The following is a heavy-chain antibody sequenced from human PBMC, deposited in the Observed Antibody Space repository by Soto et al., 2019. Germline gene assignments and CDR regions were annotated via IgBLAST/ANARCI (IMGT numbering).Heavy chain of an antibody. CDR3: AINYYDSSAYRY. D-gene: IGHD3-22*01. CDR2: IDPSGNGT. V-gene: IGHV1-46*01. J-gene: IGHJ4*02. CDR1: GYTLINYY. Sequence: QVQLVQSGAEVKKPGASVKVSCKASGYTLINYYMHWVRQAPGQGLDWLGKIDPSGNGTSYAERFQGRITLTSDTSTNTVYVELSSLRSEDTAIYYCAINYYDSSAYRYWGQGTLVTVSS.